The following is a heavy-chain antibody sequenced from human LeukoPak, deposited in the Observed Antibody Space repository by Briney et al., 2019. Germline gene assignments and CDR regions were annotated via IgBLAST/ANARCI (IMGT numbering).Heavy chain of an antibody. CDR1: GGSISSYY. J-gene: IGHJ4*02. CDR3: ARTIVVVPAAMVRGAAFDY. V-gene: IGHV4-59*01. D-gene: IGHD2-2*01. Sequence: PSETLSLTCTVSGGSISSYYWSWIRQPPGKGLEWIGCIYYSGSTNYNPSLKSRVTISVDTSKNQFSLKLSSVTAADTAVYYCARTIVVVPAAMVRGAAFDYWGQGTLVSVSS. CDR2: IYYSGST.